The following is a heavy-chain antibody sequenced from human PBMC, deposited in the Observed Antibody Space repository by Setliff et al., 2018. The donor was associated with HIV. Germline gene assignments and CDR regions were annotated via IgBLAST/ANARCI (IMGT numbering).Heavy chain of an antibody. V-gene: IGHV4-59*12. CDR3: ARVPTSSWYVTTQRTKEYFHH. CDR2: IDYSGNT. J-gene: IGHJ1*01. Sequence: PSETLSLTCTVSGGPLSSYYWNWIRQPPGKGLEWIGDIDYSGNTYYNPSLKSRVTISTDTSRNQFSLRLSSVTAADTAIYYCARVPTSSWYVTTQRTKEYFHHWGQGTLVTVSS. CDR1: GGPLSSYY. D-gene: IGHD6-13*01.